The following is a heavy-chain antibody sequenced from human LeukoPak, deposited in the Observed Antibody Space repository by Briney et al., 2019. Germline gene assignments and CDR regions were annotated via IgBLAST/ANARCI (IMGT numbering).Heavy chain of an antibody. Sequence: SETLSLTCTVSGGSISTYYWSWIRQPPGKGLEWIGEINHSGSTNYNPSLKSRVTISVDTSKNQFSLKLSSVTAADTAVYYCARVAIVVVPAAIPGRYFQHWGQGTLVTVSS. CDR3: ARVAIVVVPAAIPGRYFQH. V-gene: IGHV4-34*01. CDR2: INHSGST. J-gene: IGHJ1*01. CDR1: GGSISTYY. D-gene: IGHD2-2*02.